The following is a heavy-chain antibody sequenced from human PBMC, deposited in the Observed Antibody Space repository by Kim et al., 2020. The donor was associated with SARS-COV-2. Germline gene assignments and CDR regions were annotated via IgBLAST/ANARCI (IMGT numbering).Heavy chain of an antibody. CDR1: GFTFSSYS. J-gene: IGHJ6*02. D-gene: IGHD3-16*02. Sequence: GGSLRLSCAASGFTFSSYSMNWVRQAPGKGLEWVSSISSSSSYIYYADSVKGRFTISRDNAKNSLYLQMNSLRAEDTAVYYCARVFQDYDYVWGSYRNRGYRRYYYGMDVWGQGTTVTVSS. CDR2: ISSSSSYI. V-gene: IGHV3-21*01. CDR3: ARVFQDYDYVWGSYRNRGYRRYYYGMDV.